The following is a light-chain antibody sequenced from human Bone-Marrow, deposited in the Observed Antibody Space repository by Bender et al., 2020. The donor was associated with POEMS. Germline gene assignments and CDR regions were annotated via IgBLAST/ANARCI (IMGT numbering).Light chain of an antibody. V-gene: IGLV3-21*02. CDR2: DDS. Sequence: SYELTQPPSVSVSPGQTARIPCSGDALPKQYTYWYQQRPGQAPVLVVYDDSARPSGIPDRFSGSNSGNTATLTISRVEAGDEADYYCQVWDSSLFYVFGTGTKVTVL. J-gene: IGLJ1*01. CDR3: QVWDSSLFYV. CDR1: ALPKQY.